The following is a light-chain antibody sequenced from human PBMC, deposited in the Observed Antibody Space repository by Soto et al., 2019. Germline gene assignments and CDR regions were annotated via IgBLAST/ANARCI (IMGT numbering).Light chain of an antibody. CDR3: GAWDSSLRVVL. J-gene: IGLJ3*02. V-gene: IGLV1-51*01. CDR2: DTD. Sequence: QSVLTQPPSMSAAPGQKITISCSGSSSNIGASYVFWYQQFPGTAPKLLIYDTDKRPSGIPDRFSGSKSGTSATLGITRLQIGDEADYYCGAWDSSLRVVLFGGGTKLTVL. CDR1: SSNIGASY.